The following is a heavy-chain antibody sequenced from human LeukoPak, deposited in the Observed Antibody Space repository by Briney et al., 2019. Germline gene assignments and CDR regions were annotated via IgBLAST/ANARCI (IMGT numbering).Heavy chain of an antibody. V-gene: IGHV4-34*01. CDR1: GGSFSGYY. CDR2: INHSGST. CDR3: ARIDLLWFGEPHYGMDV. D-gene: IGHD3-10*01. Sequence: SETLSLTCAVYGGSFSGYYWSWIRQPPGKGLEWIGEINHSGSTNYNPSLKSRVTISVDTSKNQFSLKLSSVTAADTAVYYCARIDLLWFGEPHYGMDVWGQGTTVTVSS. J-gene: IGHJ6*02.